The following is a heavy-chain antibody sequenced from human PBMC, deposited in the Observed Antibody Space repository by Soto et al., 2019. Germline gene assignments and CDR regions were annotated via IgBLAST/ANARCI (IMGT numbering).Heavy chain of an antibody. CDR3: ARDRYCSGGSCDYYYGMDV. CDR2: IWYDGSNK. V-gene: IGHV3-33*01. D-gene: IGHD2-15*01. CDR1: GFTFSSYG. J-gene: IGHJ6*02. Sequence: SGGSLRLSCAASGFTFSSYGMHWVRQAPGKGLEWVAVIWYDGSNKYYADSVKGRFTISRDNSKNTLYLQMNSLRAEDTAVYYCARDRYCSGGSCDYYYGMDVWGQGTTVTVSS.